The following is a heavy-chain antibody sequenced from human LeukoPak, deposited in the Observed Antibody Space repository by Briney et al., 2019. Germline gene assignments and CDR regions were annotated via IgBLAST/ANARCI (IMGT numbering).Heavy chain of an antibody. J-gene: IGHJ6*03. D-gene: IGHD3-16*01. Sequence: SVKVSCKASGGTFSSYAISWVRHAPGQGLEWMGGIIPIFGTANYEQKFQGRVTITTDESTSTAYMELSSLRSEDTAVYYCARGGGATWYYYYMDVWGKGTTVTVSS. CDR2: IIPIFGTA. V-gene: IGHV1-69*05. CDR3: ARGGGATWYYYYMDV. CDR1: GGTFSSYA.